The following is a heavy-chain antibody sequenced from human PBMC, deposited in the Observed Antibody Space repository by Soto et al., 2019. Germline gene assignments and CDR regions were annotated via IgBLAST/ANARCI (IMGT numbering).Heavy chain of an antibody. CDR1: GGSFSGYY. J-gene: IGHJ6*02. V-gene: IGHV4-34*01. Sequence: SETLSLTCAVYGGSFSGYYWSWIRQPPGKGLEWIGEINHSGSTNYNPSLKSRVTISVDTSKNQFSLKLSSVTAADTAVYYCARVRVVGATYYYYYGMDVWGQGTTVTVSS. CDR3: ARVRVVGATYYYYYGMDV. D-gene: IGHD1-26*01. CDR2: INHSGST.